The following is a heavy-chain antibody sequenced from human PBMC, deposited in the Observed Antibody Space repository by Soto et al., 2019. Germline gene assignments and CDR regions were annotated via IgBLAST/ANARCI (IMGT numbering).Heavy chain of an antibody. CDR1: GGTFSSYA. J-gene: IGHJ5*02. CDR3: ARVVPGAEAWFGP. CDR2: IIPIFGTA. Sequence: SVKVSCKASGGTFSSYAISWVRQAPGQGLEWMGGIIPIFGTANYAQKFQGRVTITADESTSTAYMELRSLRSDDTAVYHCARVVPGAEAWFGPWGQGTLVTVSS. D-gene: IGHD2-2*01. V-gene: IGHV1-69*13.